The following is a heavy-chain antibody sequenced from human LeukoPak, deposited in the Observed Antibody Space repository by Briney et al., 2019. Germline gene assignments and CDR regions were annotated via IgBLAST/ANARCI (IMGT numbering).Heavy chain of an antibody. CDR1: GFTFSSYP. CDR3: ARGSSSVTLPGD. V-gene: IGHV3-30-3*01. D-gene: IGHD2-2*01. CDR2: ISYDGSNK. J-gene: IGHJ4*02. Sequence: PGRSLRLSCAASGFTFSSYPMHWVRQAPGKGLEWVAIISYDGSNKYYADSVKGRFTISRDNSKNTLYLQMNSLRTEDTAVYYCARGSSSVTLPGDWGQGTLVTVSS.